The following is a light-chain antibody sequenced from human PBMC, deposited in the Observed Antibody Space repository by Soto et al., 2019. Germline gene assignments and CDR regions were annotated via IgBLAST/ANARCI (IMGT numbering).Light chain of an antibody. J-gene: IGKJ4*01. CDR2: DAS. CDR3: QQYNSYSLP. V-gene: IGKV1-5*01. CDR1: QSISSW. Sequence: DIQMTQSPSTLSASVGARVTITCRASQSISSWLAWYQQKPGKAPKLLIYDASSLESGVPSRFSGSGSGTEFTLTISSLQPDDFATYYCQQYNSYSLPFGGGTKVEIK.